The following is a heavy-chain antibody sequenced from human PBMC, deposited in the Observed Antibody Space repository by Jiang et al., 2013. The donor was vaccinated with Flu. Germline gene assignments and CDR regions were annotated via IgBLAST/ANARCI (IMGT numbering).Heavy chain of an antibody. CDR1: GYTFTSFG. Sequence: GAEVKKPGASVKVSCKASGYTFTSFGISWVRQAPGQGLEWMGWISAYNGNTNYAQKFQGRGTMTTDTSTSTAYMELRGLRSDDTAVYYCAREYREAYYYYYYGMDVWGQGTTVTVSS. V-gene: IGHV1-18*01. CDR2: ISAYNGNT. D-gene: IGHD1-26*01. CDR3: AREYREAYYYYYYGMDV. J-gene: IGHJ6*02.